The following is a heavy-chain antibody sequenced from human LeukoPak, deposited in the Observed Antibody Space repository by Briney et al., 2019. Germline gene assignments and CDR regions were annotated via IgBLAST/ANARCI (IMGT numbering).Heavy chain of an antibody. CDR3: ARGGYSSGPGIVTY. Sequence: ASVKVSCKASGYTFTGYYIHWVRQAPGQGLEWMGWINPNGGGTNYAQKFQGRVTMTRDTSITTAYMELSRLRSEDTAVYYCARGGYSSGPGIVTYWGHGTLVTVSS. CDR1: GYTFTGYY. J-gene: IGHJ4*01. CDR2: INPNGGGT. D-gene: IGHD5-18*01. V-gene: IGHV1-2*02.